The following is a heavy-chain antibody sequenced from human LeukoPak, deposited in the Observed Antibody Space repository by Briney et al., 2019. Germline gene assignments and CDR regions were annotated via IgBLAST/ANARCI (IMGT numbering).Heavy chain of an antibody. Sequence: SETLSLTCAVYGGSFSGYYWSWIRQPPGKGLEWIGEINHSGSTNYNPSLKSRVTISVDTSKNQSSLKLSSVTAADTAVYYCARAGLLWFGEPTRWFDPWGQGTLVTVSS. V-gene: IGHV4-34*01. J-gene: IGHJ5*02. CDR3: ARAGLLWFGEPTRWFDP. CDR1: GGSFSGYY. CDR2: INHSGST. D-gene: IGHD3-10*01.